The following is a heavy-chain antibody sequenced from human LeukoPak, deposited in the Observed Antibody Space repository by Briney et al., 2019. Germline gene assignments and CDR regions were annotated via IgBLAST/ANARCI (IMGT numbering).Heavy chain of an antibody. Sequence: SETLSLTCTVSGGSISSYHWSWIRQPPGKGLEWIGYIYYSGSTYYKPSLKSRVTISVDTSKNQFSLKLSSVTAADTAVYYCARGGYYGSGNDFRFDPWGQGTLVTVSS. CDR1: GGSISSYH. CDR2: IYYSGST. V-gene: IGHV4-59*01. J-gene: IGHJ5*02. CDR3: ARGGYYGSGNDFRFDP. D-gene: IGHD3-10*01.